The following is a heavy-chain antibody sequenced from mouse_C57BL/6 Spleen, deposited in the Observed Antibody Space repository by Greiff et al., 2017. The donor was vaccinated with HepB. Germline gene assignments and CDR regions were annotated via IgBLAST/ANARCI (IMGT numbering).Heavy chain of an antibody. CDR3: ARYYYGSSYDYFDY. V-gene: IGHV5-17*01. J-gene: IGHJ2*01. D-gene: IGHD1-1*01. Sequence: EVKLVESGGGLVKPGGSLKLSCAASGFTFSDYGMHWVRQAPEKGLEWVAYISSGSSTIYYADTVKGRFTISRDNAKNTPYLQMTSLRSEDTAMYYCARYYYGSSYDYFDYWGQGTTLTVSS. CDR1: GFTFSDYG. CDR2: ISSGSSTI.